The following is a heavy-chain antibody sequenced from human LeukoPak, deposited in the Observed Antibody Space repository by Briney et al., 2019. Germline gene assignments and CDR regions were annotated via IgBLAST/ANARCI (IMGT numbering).Heavy chain of an antibody. V-gene: IGHV3-23*01. D-gene: IGHD3-3*01. J-gene: IGHJ4*02. CDR1: GFTFSSYA. Sequence: GGSLRLSCAASGFTFSSYAMSWVRQAPGKGLERVSAISGSGGSTYYADSVKGRFTISRDNSKNTLYLQMNSLRAEDTAVYYCAKGRGDLGYYDFWSGYYTTYFDYWGQGTLVTVSS. CDR3: AKGRGDLGYYDFWSGYYTTYFDY. CDR2: ISGSGGST.